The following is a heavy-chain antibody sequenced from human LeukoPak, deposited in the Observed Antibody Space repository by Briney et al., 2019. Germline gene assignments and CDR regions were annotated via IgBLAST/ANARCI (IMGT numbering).Heavy chain of an antibody. CDR2: IQYDGGDI. V-gene: IGHV3-30*02. J-gene: IGHJ4*02. D-gene: IGHD3-3*01. Sequence: GSLRLSCAASGFTFTTSGMHWVRQAPGKGLEGVTFIQYDGGDIFYADSVKGRFTISIHNSKNTLYLQMNRLRAEDTAVYYCANTYQDFWSGYLPLDSWGQGTLVTASS. CDR3: ANTYQDFWSGYLPLDS. CDR1: GFTFTTSG.